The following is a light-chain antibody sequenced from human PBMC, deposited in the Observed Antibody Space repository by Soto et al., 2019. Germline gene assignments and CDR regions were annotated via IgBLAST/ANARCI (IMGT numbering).Light chain of an antibody. Sequence: DIVMTQTPLSLSVTPGQRASLSCRDSQSVSSGHLAWYQQKPGQAPRLLIYDASNRATGIPVRFSGSGSGTDYTLTVSSLEPEDFAVYYCQQYNNWPLTFGQGTRLEIK. CDR2: DAS. CDR1: QSVSSGH. CDR3: QQYNNWPLT. J-gene: IGKJ5*01. V-gene: IGKV3-11*01.